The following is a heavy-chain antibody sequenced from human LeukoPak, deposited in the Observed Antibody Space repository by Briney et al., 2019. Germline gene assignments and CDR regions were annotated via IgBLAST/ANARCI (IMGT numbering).Heavy chain of an antibody. CDR2: ISAYNGNT. D-gene: IGHD2-2*01. CDR1: GYTFTSYG. CDR3: ARAPEAVPAAIPYYYYYMDV. J-gene: IGHJ6*03. V-gene: IGHV1-18*01. Sequence: ASVKVSCKASGYTFTSYGISWVRQAPGQGLEWMGWISAYNGNTNYAQKLQGRVTMTTDTSTSTAYMELRSLRSDDTAVYYCARAPEAVPAAIPYYYYYMDVWGKGTTVTVSS.